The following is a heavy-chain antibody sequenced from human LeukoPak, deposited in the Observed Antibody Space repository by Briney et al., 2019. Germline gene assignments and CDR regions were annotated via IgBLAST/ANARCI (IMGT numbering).Heavy chain of an antibody. J-gene: IGHJ5*02. CDR1: GXTFSSYA. CDR3: ATDAGHWFDP. CDR2: ISSNGGST. V-gene: IGHV3-64*01. Sequence: GGSLRLSCAASGXTFSSYAMHWVRQAPGKGLEYASAISSNGGSTYYANSVKGRFTISRDNSKNTLYLQMGSLRAEDMAVYYCATDAGHWFDPWGQGTLVTVSS.